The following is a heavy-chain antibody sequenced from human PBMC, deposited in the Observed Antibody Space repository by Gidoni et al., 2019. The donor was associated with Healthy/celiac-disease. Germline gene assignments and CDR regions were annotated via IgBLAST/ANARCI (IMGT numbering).Heavy chain of an antibody. CDR2: IYYSGST. D-gene: IGHD3-3*01. CDR1: GGSISSGDYY. Sequence: QVQLQESGPGLVKPSQTLSLTCTVSGGSISSGDYYWSWIRQPPGKGLEWIGYIYYSGSTYYNPSLKSRVTISVDTSKNQFSLKLSSVTAADTAVYYCARIVWSGFYYYYYYYMDVWGKGTTVTVSS. V-gene: IGHV4-30-4*01. J-gene: IGHJ6*03. CDR3: ARIVWSGFYYYYYYYMDV.